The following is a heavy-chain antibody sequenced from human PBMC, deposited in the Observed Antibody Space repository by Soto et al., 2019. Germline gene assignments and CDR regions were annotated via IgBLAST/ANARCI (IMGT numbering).Heavy chain of an antibody. CDR3: ARDGTTGHGDYYYGMDV. Sequence: GASVKVSCKTSGYTFSTYGITWVRQAPGQGLEWMGWISTYDGNTTYSQKLQGRVTMTTDTSTSTAYMELRSLRSDDTAVYYCARDGTTGHGDYYYGMDVWGQGTTVTVSS. D-gene: IGHD4-4*01. CDR2: ISTYDGNT. CDR1: GYTFSTYG. J-gene: IGHJ6*02. V-gene: IGHV1-18*01.